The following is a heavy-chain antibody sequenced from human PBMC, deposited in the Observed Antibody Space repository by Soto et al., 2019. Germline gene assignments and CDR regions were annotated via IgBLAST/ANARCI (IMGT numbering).Heavy chain of an antibody. Sequence: ASVKVSCKASGYTFTSYDINWVRQATGQGLEWMGWMNPNSGNTGYAQKFQGRVTMTRNTSISTAYMELSSLRSEDTAVYYCASYNWNYGGVIFRDYMDVWGKGTTVTVSS. V-gene: IGHV1-8*01. CDR3: ASYNWNYGGVIFRDYMDV. CDR2: MNPNSGNT. J-gene: IGHJ6*03. D-gene: IGHD1-7*01. CDR1: GYTFTSYD.